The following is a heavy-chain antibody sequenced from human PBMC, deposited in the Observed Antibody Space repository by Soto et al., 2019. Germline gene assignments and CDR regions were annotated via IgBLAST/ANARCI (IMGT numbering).Heavy chain of an antibody. V-gene: IGHV4-59*01. D-gene: IGHD3-22*01. CDR2: GYYTGST. Sequence: PSETLSLTCTVSGDSISTFYWGWMRQSPGKELEWIGYGYYTGSTNYNPSLKSRVTISVDRSKNQFSLKLTSANAADTAVYYCARGRTVRNYADDSSDYFYFFDYWGQGTQVTVSS. CDR1: GDSISTFY. J-gene: IGHJ4*02. CDR3: ARGRTVRNYADDSSDYFYFFDY.